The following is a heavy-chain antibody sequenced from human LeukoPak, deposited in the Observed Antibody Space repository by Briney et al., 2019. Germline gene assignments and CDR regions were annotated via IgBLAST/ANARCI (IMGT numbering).Heavy chain of an antibody. CDR1: GFTFSHYG. Sequence: GGSLRLSCAAAGFTFSHYGMHWVRQPPAKGLEWLAVIWSDGTNQYYGDSVKGRFTISRDDSGNTVYLQMNSLRPEDTGVYYCAKDAQRGFDYSNSLEYWGQGTPVTVST. J-gene: IGHJ4*02. D-gene: IGHD4-11*01. CDR2: IWSDGTNQ. V-gene: IGHV3-33*06. CDR3: AKDAQRGFDYSNSLEY.